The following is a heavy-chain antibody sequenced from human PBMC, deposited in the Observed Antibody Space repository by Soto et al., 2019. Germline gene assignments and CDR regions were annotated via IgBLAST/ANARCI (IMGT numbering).Heavy chain of an antibody. Sequence: QLKLQESGPGLVKPWETLSLTCTVSYGSISVSNVFWGWVRQPPGKGLEWIGNIDYSGTAYFNPSLGTRVTFPVDTSKNQFSLTLYSVTAADTAVYYCARTTGRHLDFWGQGILVTVSS. J-gene: IGHJ4*02. D-gene: IGHD4-4*01. CDR2: IDYSGTA. V-gene: IGHV4-39*01. CDR3: ARTTGRHLDF. CDR1: YGSISVSNVF.